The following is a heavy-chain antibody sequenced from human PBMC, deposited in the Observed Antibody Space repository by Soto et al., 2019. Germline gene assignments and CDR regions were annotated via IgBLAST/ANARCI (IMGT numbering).Heavy chain of an antibody. J-gene: IGHJ4*02. Sequence: EVQLLESGGGLVQPGGSLRLSCAASGFTFSSYAMSWVRQAPGKGLEWVSAISGSGGSTYYADSVKGRFTISRDNSKNTLYLQMNSLRAEDTAVYYCARGIGAYGNFHRGTYYFDYWGQGTLVTVSS. CDR3: ARGIGAYGNFHRGTYYFDY. CDR1: GFTFSSYA. CDR2: ISGSGGST. D-gene: IGHD1-1*01. V-gene: IGHV3-23*01.